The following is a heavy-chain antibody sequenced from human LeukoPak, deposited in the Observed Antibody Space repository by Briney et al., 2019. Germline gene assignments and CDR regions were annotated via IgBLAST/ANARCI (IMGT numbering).Heavy chain of an antibody. CDR3: AKDQTGRRIDGSDY. D-gene: IGHD2-15*01. Sequence: GRSLRLSCAASGFTFSSYAMHWVRQAPGKGLEWVAVISYDGSNKYYADSVKGRFTISRDNSKNTLYLQMNSLRAEDTAVYYCAKDQTGRRIDGSDYWGQGTLVTVSS. CDR2: ISYDGSNK. V-gene: IGHV3-30*04. CDR1: GFTFSSYA. J-gene: IGHJ4*02.